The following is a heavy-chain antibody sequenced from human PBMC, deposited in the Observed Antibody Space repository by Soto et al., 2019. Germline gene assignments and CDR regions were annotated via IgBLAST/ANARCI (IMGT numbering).Heavy chain of an antibody. J-gene: IGHJ4*02. CDR3: ARAVIAVAGYFDY. CDR1: GFTFSSYA. CDR2: ISYDGSNK. D-gene: IGHD6-19*01. V-gene: IGHV3-30-3*01. Sequence: QVQLVESGGGVVQPGRSLRLSCAASGFTFSSYAMHWVRQAPGKGLEWVAVISYDGSNKYYADSVKGRFTISRDNSKNTLYRQMNSLRAGDTAVYYCARAVIAVAGYFDYWGQGTLVTVSS.